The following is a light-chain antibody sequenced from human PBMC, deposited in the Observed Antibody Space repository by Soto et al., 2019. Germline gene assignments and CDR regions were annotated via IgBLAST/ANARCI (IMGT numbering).Light chain of an antibody. V-gene: IGKV3-11*01. Sequence: EIVLTQSPATLSLSPGERVTLSCRTSQSVSKYFAWYQQKPGRAPRLLIYDASSRATGIPARFIGSGSGTDFTLTISSLEPEDFAIYYCQQRSNWPITFGQGTRQEIK. CDR2: DAS. J-gene: IGKJ5*01. CDR1: QSVSKY. CDR3: QQRSNWPIT.